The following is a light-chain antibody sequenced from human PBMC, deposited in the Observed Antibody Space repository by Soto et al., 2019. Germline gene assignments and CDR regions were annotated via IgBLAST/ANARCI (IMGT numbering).Light chain of an antibody. V-gene: IGKV1-27*01. J-gene: IGKJ4*01. CDR1: QGIGVY. Sequence: DIQMTQSPSSLSASLGDRVTITCRASQGIGVYLAWFQQKPGNAPKLLIYAASTLQSGVPSRFSGSGSGTDFTHTVSSLQPEDVATYYCQKYNSAPLTFGGGTRVEIK. CDR2: AAS. CDR3: QKYNSAPLT.